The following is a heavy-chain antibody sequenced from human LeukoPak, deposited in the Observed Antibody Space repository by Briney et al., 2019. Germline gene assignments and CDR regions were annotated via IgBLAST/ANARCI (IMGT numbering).Heavy chain of an antibody. V-gene: IGHV4-31*03. Sequence: PSQTLSLTCTVSRGSISSAGYYWTWIRQHAEKGLEWMGYIYNSGSTNYNPSLESRVTLSVDASENRFSLRLSSVTAADTAVYYCARVHGYCSSTSCYAGSGAESGQQIDYWGQGTLVTVSA. CDR2: IYNSGST. J-gene: IGHJ4*02. CDR1: RGSISSAGYY. D-gene: IGHD2-2*03. CDR3: ARVHGYCSSTSCYAGSGAESGQQIDY.